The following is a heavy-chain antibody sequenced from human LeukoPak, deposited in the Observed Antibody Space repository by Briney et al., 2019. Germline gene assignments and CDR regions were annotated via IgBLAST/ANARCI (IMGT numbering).Heavy chain of an antibody. J-gene: IGHJ4*02. V-gene: IGHV3-30*02. Sequence: GGSLRLSCAASGFTFTTHGMHWVRQAPGKGLEWVAFIRFDGTQKEYADSVQGRFTVSRDNSKNTLFLQMNSLRAEDTAVYYCARGVKLMGELDYWGQGTLVTVSS. CDR1: GFTFTTHG. CDR3: ARGVKLMGELDY. D-gene: IGHD3-16*01. CDR2: IRFDGTQK.